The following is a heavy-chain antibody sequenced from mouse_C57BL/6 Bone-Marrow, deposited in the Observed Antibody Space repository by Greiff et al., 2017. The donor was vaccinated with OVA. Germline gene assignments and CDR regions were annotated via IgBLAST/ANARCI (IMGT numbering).Heavy chain of an antibody. CDR2: INPSSGYT. CDR1: GYTFTSYW. V-gene: IGHV1-7*01. CDR3: AQIYYYGSSYVEYYAMDY. J-gene: IGHJ4*01. Sequence: QVQLQQSGAELAKPGASVKLSCKASGYTFTSYWMHWVKQRPGQGLEWIGYINPSSGYTKYNQKFKDKATLTADKSSSTAYMQLSSLTYEDSAVYYCAQIYYYGSSYVEYYAMDYWGQGTSVTVSS. D-gene: IGHD1-1*01.